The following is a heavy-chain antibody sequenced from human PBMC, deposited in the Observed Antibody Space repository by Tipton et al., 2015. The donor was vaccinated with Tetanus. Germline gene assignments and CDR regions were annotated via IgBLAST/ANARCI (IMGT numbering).Heavy chain of an antibody. J-gene: IGHJ4*02. CDR1: GYRFSSYW. CDR3: AKGDPGNFDS. V-gene: IGHV5-51*01. D-gene: IGHD3-9*01. Sequence: QLVQSGAEVRKPGDSLKISCKASGYRFSSYWIAWVRQMPGKGLEWVGLIYPGDSDTKISPSFRGQVTFSVDKSITTAYLQWSSLKASDTAIYYCAKGDPGNFDSWGQGTQVIVSS. CDR2: IYPGDSDT.